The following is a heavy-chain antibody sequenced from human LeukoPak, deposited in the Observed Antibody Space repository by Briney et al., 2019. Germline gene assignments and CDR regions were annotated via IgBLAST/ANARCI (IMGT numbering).Heavy chain of an antibody. CDR3: ARCSRSIYDILTGPLDY. Sequence: SVKVSCKASGGTFSSYAISWVRQAPGQGLEWMGGIIPIFGTANYAQKFQGRVTITTDESTSTAYMELSSLRSEDTAVYYCARCSRSIYDILTGPLDYWGQGTLVTVSS. CDR1: GGTFSSYA. CDR2: IIPIFGTA. J-gene: IGHJ4*02. D-gene: IGHD3-9*01. V-gene: IGHV1-69*05.